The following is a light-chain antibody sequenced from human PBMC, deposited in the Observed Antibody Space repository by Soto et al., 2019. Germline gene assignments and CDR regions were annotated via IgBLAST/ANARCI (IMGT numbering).Light chain of an antibody. V-gene: IGKV3-15*01. Sequence: EIVTTQSPATLSVSPGERATLSCRASQSVYSNLAWYQQKPGQAPRLPIYGASTRATGITANFSGSGSETEFTLTISSLHSEDFAVYYCQQYNNWPPTFGQGTRLEIK. CDR3: QQYNNWPPT. CDR1: QSVYSN. CDR2: GAS. J-gene: IGKJ5*01.